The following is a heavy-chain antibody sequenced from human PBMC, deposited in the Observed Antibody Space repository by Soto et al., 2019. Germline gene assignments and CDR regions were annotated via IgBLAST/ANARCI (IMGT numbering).Heavy chain of an antibody. D-gene: IGHD2-15*01. V-gene: IGHV4-61*01. Sequence: TLSLTCTVSGDSVSSGSNYWSWIRQSPGKGLEWIGYIHYSGSFNHNPSLKSRVTISIDTPKNQLSLKLSSVTSADTAVYYCVRDKEPGYCSGGSCYRTPFDYWGQGTLVTVSS. CDR1: GDSVSSGSNY. CDR2: IHYSGSF. CDR3: VRDKEPGYCSGGSCYRTPFDY. J-gene: IGHJ4*02.